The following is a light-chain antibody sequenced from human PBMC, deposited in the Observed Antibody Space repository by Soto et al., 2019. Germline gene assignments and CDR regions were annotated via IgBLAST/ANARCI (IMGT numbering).Light chain of an antibody. CDR3: VAWDDSLNGYVV. CDR1: SSDVGGYNY. Sequence: QSVLTQPASVSGSPGQSITISCTGTSSDVGGYNYVSWYQQHPGKAPKFMIYDVSNRPSGVPDRFSGSKSGTSASLAICGLQSEDEADYYCVAWDDSLNGYVVFGGGTKVTVL. J-gene: IGLJ2*01. CDR2: DVS. V-gene: IGLV2-14*01.